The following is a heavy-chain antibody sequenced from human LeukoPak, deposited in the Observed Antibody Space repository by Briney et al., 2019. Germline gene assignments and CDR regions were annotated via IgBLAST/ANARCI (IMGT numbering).Heavy chain of an antibody. Sequence: PSETLSLTCTVSGYSISSGYFWGWIRQSPGKGLEWIGTIHHSGNTYYNPSLKSRVTISVDTSKNQFSLKLSSVTAADTAVYYCARLGVGASSSAYWGQGTLVTVSS. CDR1: GYSISSGYF. D-gene: IGHD1-26*01. V-gene: IGHV4-38-2*02. J-gene: IGHJ4*02. CDR2: IHHSGNT. CDR3: ARLGVGASSSAY.